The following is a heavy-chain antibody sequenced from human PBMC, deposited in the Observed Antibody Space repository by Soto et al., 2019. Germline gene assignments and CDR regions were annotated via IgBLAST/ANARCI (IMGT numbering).Heavy chain of an antibody. D-gene: IGHD2-2*01. V-gene: IGHV4-31*03. CDR3: AREDCSSTSCYHY. CDR2: IYYSGST. Sequence: QVQLQESGPGLVKPSQTLSLTCTVSGGSISSGGYYWSWIRQHPGKGLEWIGYIYYSGSTYYNPSLKSRVTIAVDTSKNQFSLKLSSVTAADTAVYYCAREDCSSTSCYHYWGQGTLVTVSS. J-gene: IGHJ4*02. CDR1: GGSISSGGYY.